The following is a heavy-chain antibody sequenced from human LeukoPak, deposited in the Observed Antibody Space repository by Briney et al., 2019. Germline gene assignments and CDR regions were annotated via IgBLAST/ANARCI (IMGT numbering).Heavy chain of an antibody. Sequence: SETLSLTCTVSGGSITGYYWSWTRQPPGRGLEWIGYVHFSGTTSFNPSLKSRVTTSVDTSKNQFSLRLSSVTAADTAVYYCAREQYLAYDVFGFWGQGTMVTVSS. CDR3: AREQYLAYDVFGF. J-gene: IGHJ3*01. CDR1: GGSITGYY. V-gene: IGHV4-59*01. CDR2: VHFSGTT. D-gene: IGHD4-11*01.